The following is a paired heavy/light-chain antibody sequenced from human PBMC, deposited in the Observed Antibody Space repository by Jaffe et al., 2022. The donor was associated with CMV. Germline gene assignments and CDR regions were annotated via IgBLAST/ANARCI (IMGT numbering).Heavy chain of an antibody. Sequence: QVQLVQSGAEVKTPGASVKISCKTSGYTFTHSPIHWVRQVSGRSLEWMGWINAGKGHTKYRQRFQDRLTITADTSANIVYMELSRLTSEDTAIYFCAKEGSASVGGVDWGWFDPWGQGTVVTVSS. CDR1: GYTFTHSP. J-gene: IGHJ5*02. V-gene: IGHV1-3*01. D-gene: IGHD7-27*01. CDR2: INAGKGHT. CDR3: AKEGSASVGGVDWGWFDP.
Light chain of an antibody. CDR3: HQYGSSPLT. V-gene: IGKV3-20*01. Sequence: EIVLTQSPDTLSLSPGERATLSCRASQSLSSGSLAWYQQKPGQAPRLVMYGAARRATGFPDRFSGSGSGTDFTLTISRLEPEDFAVYYCHQYGSSPLTFGQGTKLQTK. J-gene: IGKJ2*01. CDR1: QSLSSGS. CDR2: GAA.